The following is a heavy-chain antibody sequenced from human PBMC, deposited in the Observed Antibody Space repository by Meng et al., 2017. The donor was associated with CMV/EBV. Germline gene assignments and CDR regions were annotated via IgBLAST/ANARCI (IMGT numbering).Heavy chain of an antibody. CDR2: ISSSSSYI. D-gene: IGHD6-6*01. V-gene: IGHV3-21*01. CDR3: ARDLIAAHPQGGLN. J-gene: IGHJ4*02. CDR1: GFTFSGHS. Sequence: GESLKISCAASGFTFSGHSMNWVRQAPGKGLEWVSSISSSSSYIYYADSVKGRFTITRDNAKNALYLQMNSLRAEDTAVYYYARDLIAAHPQGGLNWGQGTLVTVSS.